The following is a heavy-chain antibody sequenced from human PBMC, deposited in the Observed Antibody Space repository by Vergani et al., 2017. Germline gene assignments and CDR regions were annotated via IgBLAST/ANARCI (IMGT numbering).Heavy chain of an antibody. V-gene: IGHV3-11*05. Sequence: QVQLVESGGGLVKPGGSLRLSCAASGFTFSDYYMSWIRQAPGKGLEWVSYISSSSSYTNYADSVKGRFTISRDNAKNSLYLQMNSLRAEDTAVYYCARVAYSRSWLIDYWGQGTLVTVSS. D-gene: IGHD6-13*01. CDR2: ISSSSSYT. J-gene: IGHJ4*02. CDR3: ARVAYSRSWLIDY. CDR1: GFTFSDYY.